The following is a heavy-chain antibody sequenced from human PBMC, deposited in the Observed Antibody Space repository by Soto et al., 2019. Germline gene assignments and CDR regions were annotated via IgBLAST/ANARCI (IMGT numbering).Heavy chain of an antibody. CDR3: ANVAFVLMDLYCFHQ. V-gene: IGHV3-23*01. D-gene: IGHD2-8*01. J-gene: IGHJ4*01. Sequence: GGSLRLSCTASGFTFSSYAMSWVRQAPGKELGWVSTISGNSGKTNYAESVKGRFSISRDNSKNTVPLQLDSLRAEDTAVYFWANVAFVLMDLYCFHQWGHGTLFTISS. CDR1: GFTFSSYA. CDR2: ISGNSGKT.